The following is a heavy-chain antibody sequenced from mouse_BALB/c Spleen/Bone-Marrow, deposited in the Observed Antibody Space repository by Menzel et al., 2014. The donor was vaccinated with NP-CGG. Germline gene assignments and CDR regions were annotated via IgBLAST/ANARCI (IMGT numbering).Heavy chain of an antibody. Sequence: EVQRVESGPSLVKPSQTLSLTCSVTGDSITSGYWNWIRKFPGNKFEYMGYISHSGSTYYNPSLKSRISTTRDTSKNQFYLQLNSVTTEDTATYYCARDYGSSFDYWGQGTTLTVSS. CDR3: ARDYGSSFDY. CDR2: ISHSGST. J-gene: IGHJ2*01. D-gene: IGHD1-1*01. CDR1: GDSITSGY. V-gene: IGHV3-8*02.